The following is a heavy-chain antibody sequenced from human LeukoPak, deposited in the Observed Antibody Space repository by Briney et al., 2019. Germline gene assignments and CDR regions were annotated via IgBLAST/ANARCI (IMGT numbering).Heavy chain of an antibody. D-gene: IGHD1-1*01. CDR2: TSSSSSTI. CDR1: GFTFSSYS. Sequence: GGSLRLSCAASGFTFSSYSMNWVRQAPGKGLEWVSYTSSSSSTIYYADSVKGRFTISRDNAKNSLYLQMNSLRAEDTAVYYCARDDLERWLSYYYYMDVWGKGTTVTVSS. J-gene: IGHJ6*03. V-gene: IGHV3-48*01. CDR3: ARDDLERWLSYYYYMDV.